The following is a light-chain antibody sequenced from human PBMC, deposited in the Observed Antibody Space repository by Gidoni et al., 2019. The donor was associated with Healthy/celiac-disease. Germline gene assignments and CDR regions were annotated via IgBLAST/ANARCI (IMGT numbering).Light chain of an antibody. J-gene: IGKJ1*01. V-gene: IGKV1-39*01. CDR1: QSISSY. CDR2: AAS. CDR3: QQSYSTPGT. Sequence: IQITQSPSSLSASVGDRVTITCRASQSISSYLNWYQQKPGKAPKLLIYAASSLQSGVPSRFSGSGSGTEFTLTISSLQPEDFATYYCQQSYSTPGTFGQGTKVEIK.